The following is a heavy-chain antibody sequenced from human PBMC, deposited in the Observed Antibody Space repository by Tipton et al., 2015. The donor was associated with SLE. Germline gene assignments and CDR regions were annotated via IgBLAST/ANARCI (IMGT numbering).Heavy chain of an antibody. V-gene: IGHV4-30-4*08. CDR3: ARGGAPGNAFDI. Sequence: TLSLTCTVSGGSISSGDYYWSWIRQPPGKGLEWIGYIYYSGSTYYNPSLKSRVTISVDTSKNQFSLKLSSVTAADTAVYYCARGGAPGNAFDIWGQGTMVTVSS. J-gene: IGHJ3*02. D-gene: IGHD1-26*01. CDR2: IYYSGST. CDR1: GGSISSGDYY.